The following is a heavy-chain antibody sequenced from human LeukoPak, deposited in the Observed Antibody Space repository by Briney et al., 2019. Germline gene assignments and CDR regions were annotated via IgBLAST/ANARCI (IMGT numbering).Heavy chain of an antibody. J-gene: IGHJ5*02. V-gene: IGHV3-23*01. CDR2: ISGSGGST. D-gene: IGHD2-2*01. Sequence: PGGSMRLSCAASGFTFSSYAMSWVRQAPGKGVEWVSAISGSGGSTYYADSLKGRLTISRDNSKNTLYLQMNSLRAEDTAVYYCAKGRCSSTSCANWFDPWGQGTLVTVSS. CDR3: AKGRCSSTSCANWFDP. CDR1: GFTFSSYA.